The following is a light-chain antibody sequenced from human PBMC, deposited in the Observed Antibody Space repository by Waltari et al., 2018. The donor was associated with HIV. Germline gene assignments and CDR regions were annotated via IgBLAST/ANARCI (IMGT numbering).Light chain of an antibody. CDR2: TNN. J-gene: IGLJ3*02. V-gene: IGLV1-44*01. CDR3: AAWDDSLNGVV. CDR1: NSNIRSNH. Sequence: QSVLTQPPSAYGTHVQRVIISCSGSNSNIRSNHANCYQQLPGTAPKLLFYTNNQRPSGVPDRFSGSKSGTSASLAISRLQSEDEADYYCAAWDDSLNGVVFGGGTRLTVL.